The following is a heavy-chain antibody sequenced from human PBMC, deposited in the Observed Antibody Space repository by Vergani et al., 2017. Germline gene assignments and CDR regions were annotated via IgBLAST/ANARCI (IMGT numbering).Heavy chain of an antibody. D-gene: IGHD3-10*01. Sequence: QVQLQESGPGLVKPSETLSLTCTVSGGSISSYYWSWIRQPPGKGLEWIGYIYYSGSTNYNPSLKSRVTISVDTSKNQFSLKLSSVTAADTAVYYCARDLGYYGSGSYYNLRRWFDPWGQGTLVTVSS. J-gene: IGHJ5*02. CDR2: IYYSGST. V-gene: IGHV4-59*01. CDR3: ARDLGYYGSGSYYNLRRWFDP. CDR1: GGSISSYY.